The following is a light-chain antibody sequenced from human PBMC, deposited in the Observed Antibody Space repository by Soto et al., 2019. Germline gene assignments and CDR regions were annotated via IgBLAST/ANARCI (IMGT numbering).Light chain of an antibody. CDR2: KAS. CDR3: QQYYSCPWT. V-gene: IGKV1-5*03. Sequence: DIQMTQSPSTLSASGGDRVTITCRASQSISSVLAWYQQKPGKAPKLLIYKASSLESGVPSWFSGSGSGTEFSLTIISLQPDVFATYYCQQYYSCPWTFGPGTKVEIK. J-gene: IGKJ1*01. CDR1: QSISSV.